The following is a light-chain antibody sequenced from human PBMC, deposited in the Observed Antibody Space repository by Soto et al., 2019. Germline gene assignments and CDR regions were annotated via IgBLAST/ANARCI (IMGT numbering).Light chain of an antibody. CDR2: GAS. CDR1: QSVSSSY. V-gene: IGKV3-20*01. J-gene: IGKJ2*01. Sequence: EIVLTQSPGTLSLSPWERATLSCRASQSVSSSYLAWYQQKPGQAPRLLIYGASSRATGIPDRFSGSGSGTDFTLTISRLDPEDFAVYYCHQYGSSPQTFGQGTKLEIK. CDR3: HQYGSSPQT.